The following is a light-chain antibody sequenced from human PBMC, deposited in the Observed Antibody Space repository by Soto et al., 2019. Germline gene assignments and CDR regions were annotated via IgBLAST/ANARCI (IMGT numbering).Light chain of an antibody. J-gene: IGKJ1*01. CDR2: GAS. Sequence: EVVMTQSPATLSVSPGERVTLSCRASQSINAHLAWYQQKPGQAPRLLIHGASTRATGIPARFSGSGFGTEFILTISRLQSEDVAVYYCQQYNTWLWTFGQGTKVEIQ. V-gene: IGKV3-15*01. CDR3: QQYNTWLWT. CDR1: QSINAH.